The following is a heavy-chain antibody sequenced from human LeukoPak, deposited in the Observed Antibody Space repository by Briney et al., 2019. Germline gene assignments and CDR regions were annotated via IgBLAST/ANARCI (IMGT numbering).Heavy chain of an antibody. CDR2: LYSGDST. CDR1: GFTVSTKY. J-gene: IGHJ2*01. Sequence: GGSLRLSCAASGFTVSTKYMNWVRQAPGKGLEWVSILYSGDSTYYAASVKGRFIVSRDNSKNTLYLQMNALRADDTAVYYCARVGDHYHWYLDLWGRGTLVTVSS. V-gene: IGHV3-53*01. CDR3: ARVGDHYHWYLDL. D-gene: IGHD3-10*01.